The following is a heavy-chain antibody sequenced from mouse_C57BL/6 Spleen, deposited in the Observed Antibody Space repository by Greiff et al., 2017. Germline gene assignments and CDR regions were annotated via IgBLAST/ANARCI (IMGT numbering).Heavy chain of an antibody. J-gene: IGHJ1*03. Sequence: EVQLQQSGAELVKPGASVKLSCTASGFNIKGYYMHWVKQRTEQGLEWIGRLGPEDGETKYAPKVQGKAPITADTTYNTAYLQLSSLTSEDTAVYYCASSGNYWYFDVWGTGTTVTVSS. CDR3: ASSGNYWYFDV. CDR1: GFNIKGYY. D-gene: IGHD1-3*01. V-gene: IGHV14-2*01. CDR2: LGPEDGET.